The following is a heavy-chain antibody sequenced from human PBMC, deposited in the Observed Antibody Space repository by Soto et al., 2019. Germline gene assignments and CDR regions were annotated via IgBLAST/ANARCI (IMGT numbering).Heavy chain of an antibody. J-gene: IGHJ5*02. CDR2: ISAYNGNT. CDR1: GYTFTSYG. D-gene: IGHD6-19*01. Sequence: ASVKVSCKASGYTFTSYGISWVRQAPGQGLEWMGWISAYNGNTNYAQKLQGRVTMTTDTSTSTAYMELRSLRSDDTAVYYCARPSYSSGWYPGNNWFDPWGQGTPVTVSS. CDR3: ARPSYSSGWYPGNNWFDP. V-gene: IGHV1-18*01.